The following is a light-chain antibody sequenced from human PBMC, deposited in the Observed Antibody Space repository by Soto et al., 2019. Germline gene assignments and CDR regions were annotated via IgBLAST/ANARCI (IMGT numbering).Light chain of an antibody. J-gene: IGKJ5*01. Sequence: DIQMTQSPSSLSASVGDRVTITCQASQDISNYLNWYQQKPGKAPKLLIYDASNLETGVPSRFSGSGSWTDITFTISSLQPEDIATYYCQQYDNLPITFGQGTRLEIK. CDR3: QQYDNLPIT. V-gene: IGKV1-33*01. CDR2: DAS. CDR1: QDISNY.